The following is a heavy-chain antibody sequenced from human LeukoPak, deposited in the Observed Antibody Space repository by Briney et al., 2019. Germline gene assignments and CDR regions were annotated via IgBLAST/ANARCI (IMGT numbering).Heavy chain of an antibody. Sequence: GGSLRLSCAASGFTFSSYAMHWVRQAPGKGLEWVAVISYDGSNKYYADSVKGRFTISRDNARNSLYLQMNSLRAEDTAVYYCARIAYGEYYSDYWGQGTLVTVSS. J-gene: IGHJ4*02. D-gene: IGHD4-17*01. CDR1: GFTFSSYA. CDR2: ISYDGSNK. V-gene: IGHV3-30-3*01. CDR3: ARIAYGEYYSDY.